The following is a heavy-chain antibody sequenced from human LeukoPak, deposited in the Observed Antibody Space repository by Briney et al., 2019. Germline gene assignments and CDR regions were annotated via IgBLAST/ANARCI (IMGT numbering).Heavy chain of an antibody. J-gene: IGHJ6*02. Sequence: TGGSLRLSCAASGFTFSSYAMHWVRQAPGKGLEWVAVISYDGSNKYYADSVKGRFTISRDNSKNTLYLQMNSLRAEDTAVYYCARDLVPGIAVAGLYYYYGMDVWGQGTTVTVSS. D-gene: IGHD6-19*01. CDR1: GFTFSSYA. V-gene: IGHV3-30-3*01. CDR3: ARDLVPGIAVAGLYYYYGMDV. CDR2: ISYDGSNK.